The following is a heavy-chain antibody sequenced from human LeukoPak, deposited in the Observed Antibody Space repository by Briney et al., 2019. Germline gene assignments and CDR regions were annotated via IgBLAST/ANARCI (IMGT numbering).Heavy chain of an antibody. V-gene: IGHV3-33*01. Sequence: GGPLRLSCAASGFTFSSYGMHWVRQAPGKGLEWVAVIWYDGSNKYYADSVKGRFTISRDNSKNTLYLQMNSLRAEDTAVYYCARAYYDSSGYPDYYFDYWGQGTLVTVSS. D-gene: IGHD3-22*01. CDR1: GFTFSSYG. CDR2: IWYDGSNK. J-gene: IGHJ4*02. CDR3: ARAYYDSSGYPDYYFDY.